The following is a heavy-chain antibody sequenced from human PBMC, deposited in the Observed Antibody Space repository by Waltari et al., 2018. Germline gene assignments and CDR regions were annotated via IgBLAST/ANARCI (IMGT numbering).Heavy chain of an antibody. CDR2: IFSGGST. V-gene: IGHV3-53*01. CDR3: ARGPSSSIGIWFDP. D-gene: IGHD6-13*01. CDR1: GFTVSNNY. J-gene: IGHJ5*02. Sequence: EVQLVESGGGLIQPGGSLRLSCAASGFTVSNNYMSWVRQAPGKGLECVSVIFSGGSTFYADSVKGRFTISRDNSKNSLYLQMNSLRAEDTAVYYCARGPSSSIGIWFDPWGQGTLVTVSS.